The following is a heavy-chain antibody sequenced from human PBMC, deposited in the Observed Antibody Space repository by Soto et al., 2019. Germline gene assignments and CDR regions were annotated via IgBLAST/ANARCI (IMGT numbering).Heavy chain of an antibody. CDR3: TRDGRGVVVPAAGCDY. CDR1: GFTFGDYA. J-gene: IGHJ4*02. V-gene: IGHV3-49*03. Sequence: GGSLRLSCTASGFTFGDYAMSWFRQAPGKGLEWVGFIRSKAYGGTTEYAASVKGRFTISRDDSKSIAYLQMNSLKTEDTAVYYCTRDGRGVVVPAAGCDYWGQGTLVTVSS. CDR2: IRSKAYGGTT. D-gene: IGHD2-2*01.